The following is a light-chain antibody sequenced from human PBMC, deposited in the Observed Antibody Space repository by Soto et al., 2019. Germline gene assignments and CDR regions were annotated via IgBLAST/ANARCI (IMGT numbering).Light chain of an antibody. CDR2: DVS. CDR3: SSYTSSSTLP. CDR1: SSDVGGYNY. Sequence: QSALTQPASVSGSPGQSITISCTGTSSDVGGYNYVSWYQQHPDKAPKLMIYDVSNRPSGVSNRFSGSKSGNTASLTISGLQAEDEADYYCSSYTSSSTLPFGTGTKLTVL. J-gene: IGLJ1*01. V-gene: IGLV2-14*01.